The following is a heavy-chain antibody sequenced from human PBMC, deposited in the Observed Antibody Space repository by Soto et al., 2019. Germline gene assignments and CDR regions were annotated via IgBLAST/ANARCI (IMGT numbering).Heavy chain of an antibody. CDR2: IYPGDSDT. Sequence: GESLKISCKGSGYSFTSYWIGWVRQMPGKGLEWMGIIYPGDSDTRYSPSFQGQVTISADKSISTAYLQWSSLKASDTAMYYCARHLRGPSLPQPYYYYGMDVWGQGTTVTVS. J-gene: IGHJ6*02. V-gene: IGHV5-51*01. CDR3: ARHLRGPSLPQPYYYYGMDV. CDR1: GYSFTSYW.